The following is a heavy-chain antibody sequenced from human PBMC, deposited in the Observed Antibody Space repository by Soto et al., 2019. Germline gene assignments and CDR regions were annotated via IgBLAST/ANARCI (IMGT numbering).Heavy chain of an antibody. D-gene: IGHD3-9*01. CDR1: GGNFKNYG. V-gene: IGHV1-69*12. CDR2: LVPMFGVA. Sequence: QVQLVQSGAEVKKPGSSVKVSCRTSGGNFKNYGFSWVRQAPGQGLEWMGGLVPMFGVANYGQIFQGRLTITADESTSKAYMELSSLKSEDTAVYYCAGEVGGTGLHFWGQGTLVTVSS. J-gene: IGHJ4*02. CDR3: AGEVGGTGLHF.